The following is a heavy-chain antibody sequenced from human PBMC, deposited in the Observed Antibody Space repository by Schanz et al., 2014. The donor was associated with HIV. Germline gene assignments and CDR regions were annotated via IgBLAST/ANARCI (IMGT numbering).Heavy chain of an antibody. CDR2: ISDTGTTT. Sequence: QVQLVESGGGLVKPGGSLRLSCAASGFTFNDYYMTWIRQAPGKGLEWVSYISDTGTTTYYADSVNGRFTISRDNAKTSMFLQMNSLRGEDTAVYYCAREKDLGYSSTLGFWGQGTLVTVSS. D-gene: IGHD6-13*01. CDR3: AREKDLGYSSTLGF. CDR1: GFTFNDYY. V-gene: IGHV3-11*01. J-gene: IGHJ4*02.